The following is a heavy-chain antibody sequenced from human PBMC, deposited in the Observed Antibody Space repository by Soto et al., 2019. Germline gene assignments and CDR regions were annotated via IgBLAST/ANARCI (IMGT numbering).Heavy chain of an antibody. CDR2: IYYSGST. J-gene: IGHJ4*02. V-gene: IGHV4-39*01. Sequence: PSETLSLTCTVSGGSISSSSYYWGWIRQPPGKGLEWIGSIYYSGSTYYNPSLKSRVTISVDTSKNQFSLKLSSVTAADTAVYYCARRQDIVVVPAATGFDYWGQGTLVTVSS. CDR1: GGSISSSSYY. CDR3: ARRQDIVVVPAATGFDY. D-gene: IGHD2-2*01.